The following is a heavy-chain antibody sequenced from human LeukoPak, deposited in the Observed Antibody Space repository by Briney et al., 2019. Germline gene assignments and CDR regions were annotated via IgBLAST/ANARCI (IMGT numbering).Heavy chain of an antibody. CDR3: ARGSGDMDV. CDR2: INQDGSEK. Sequence: GGSLRLSCAASGFTFSSYGMHWVRQAPGKGLEWVANINQDGSEKYYVDSVKGRFTISRDNAKNSLYLQMNSLRVEDTAVYYCARGSGDMDVWGKGSTVTISS. CDR1: GFTFSSYG. J-gene: IGHJ6*03. V-gene: IGHV3-7*01. D-gene: IGHD4-17*01.